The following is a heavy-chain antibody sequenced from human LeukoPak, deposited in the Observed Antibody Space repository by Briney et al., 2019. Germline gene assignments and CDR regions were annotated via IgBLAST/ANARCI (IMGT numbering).Heavy chain of an antibody. V-gene: IGHV3-23*01. J-gene: IGHJ4*02. D-gene: IGHD1-26*01. Sequence: PGGSLRLSCAASGFTFSSYAMSWVRQAPGKGLEWVSAISGSGGSTYYADSVKGRFTISRDNSKNTLYLQMNGLRAEDTAVYYCAEAGFSGSYFDYWGQGTLVTVSS. CDR3: AEAGFSGSYFDY. CDR1: GFTFSSYA. CDR2: ISGSGGST.